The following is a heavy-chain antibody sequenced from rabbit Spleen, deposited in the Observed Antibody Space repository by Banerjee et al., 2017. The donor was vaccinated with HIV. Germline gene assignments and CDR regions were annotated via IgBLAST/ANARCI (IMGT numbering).Heavy chain of an antibody. D-gene: IGHD4-1*01. CDR2: IAGSSSGFT. CDR3: ARDGVGWGSDFNL. Sequence: QSLEESGGGLVQPEGSLTLTCTASGFSFSSSDYICWVRQAPGKGLEWISCIAGSSSGFTYSATWATGRFTISKTSSTTVTLQMTSLTVADTATYFCARDGVGWGSDFNLWGPGTLVTVS. CDR1: GFSFSSSDY. J-gene: IGHJ4*01. V-gene: IGHV1S40*01.